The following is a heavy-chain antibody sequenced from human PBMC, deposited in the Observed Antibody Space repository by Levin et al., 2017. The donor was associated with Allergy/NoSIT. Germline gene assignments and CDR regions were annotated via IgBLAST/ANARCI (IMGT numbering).Heavy chain of an antibody. J-gene: IGHJ4*02. D-gene: IGHD6-13*01. V-gene: IGHV3-11*05. CDR3: ARDGAASGGDFDF. CDR2: ITSSSSHT. CDR1: GFTFSDYY. Sequence: GGSLRLSCAASGFTFSDYYMSWIRQAPGNGLEWVSYITSSSSHTNYADSVKGRFTISRDNAKNSLDLQMNSLRAEDTAVYYCARDGAASGGDFDFWGQGTLVTVSS.